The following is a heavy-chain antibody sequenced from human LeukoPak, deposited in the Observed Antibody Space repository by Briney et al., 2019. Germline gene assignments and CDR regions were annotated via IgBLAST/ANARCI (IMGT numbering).Heavy chain of an antibody. J-gene: IGHJ4*02. CDR2: IYCSGST. D-gene: IGHD6-13*01. V-gene: IGHV4-31*03. CDR1: GGSISSGGYY. CDR3: ARGRAAYSSPKNLDY. Sequence: PSETLSLTCTVSGGSISSGGYYWSWIRQRPGKGLEWIGYIYCSGSTYYNPSLKSRLTISLDTSKTQFSLKLSSVTAADTAVYYCARGRAAYSSPKNLDYWGQGTLVTVSS.